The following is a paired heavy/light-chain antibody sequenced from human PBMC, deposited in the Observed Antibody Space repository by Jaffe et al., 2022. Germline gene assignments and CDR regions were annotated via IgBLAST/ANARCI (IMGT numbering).Heavy chain of an antibody. CDR1: GGTFSSYT. D-gene: IGHD5-12*01. CDR3: AREGEMATHAPHYFDY. CDR2: IIPILGIA. V-gene: IGHV1-69*08. J-gene: IGHJ4*02. Sequence: QVQLVQSGAEVKKPGSSVKVSCKASGGTFSSYTISWVRQAPGQGLEWMGRIIPILGIANYAQKFQGRVTITADKSTSTAYMELSSLRSEDTAVYYCAREGEMATHAPHYFDYWGQGTLVTVSS.
Light chain of an antibody. CDR1: QSVSSSY. V-gene: IGKV3-20*01. CDR2: GAS. J-gene: IGKJ3*01. CDR3: QQYGSSPPFT. Sequence: EIVLTQSPGTLSLSPGERATLSCRASQSVSSSYLAWYQQKPGQAPRLLIYGASSRATGIPDRFSGSGSGTDFTLTISRLEPEDFAVYYCQQYGSSPPFTFGPGTKVDIK.